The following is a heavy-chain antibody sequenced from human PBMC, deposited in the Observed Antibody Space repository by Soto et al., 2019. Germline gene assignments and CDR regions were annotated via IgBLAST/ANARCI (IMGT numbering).Heavy chain of an antibody. D-gene: IGHD4-4*01. Sequence: PGGSLRLSCTTSGLAFSTYWVAWVRQAPGKGLEWVGNTKPDETETYYAGSVEGRFTISRDNAKSSLYLQMDSLRVEDTAVYYCATIGDVTFHYWGQGTPVTVSS. CDR3: ATIGDVTFHY. CDR2: TKPDETET. V-gene: IGHV3-7*02. CDR1: GLAFSTYW. J-gene: IGHJ4*02.